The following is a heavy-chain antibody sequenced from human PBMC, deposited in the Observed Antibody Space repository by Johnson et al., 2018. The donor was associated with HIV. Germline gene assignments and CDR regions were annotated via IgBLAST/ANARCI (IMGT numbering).Heavy chain of an antibody. V-gene: IGHV3-33*06. CDR1: GFTFSSYG. Sequence: VQLVESGGGVVQPGRSLRLSCAASGFTFSSYGMHWVRQAPGKGLEWVAVIWYDGSKKYYADSVKGRFTMCRDNSKNRLYLQMNRLRVDDSAVYYCAKVWDYFDSNAFDIWGQGTVVTVSS. D-gene: IGHD3-22*01. CDR2: IWYDGSKK. CDR3: AKVWDYFDSNAFDI. J-gene: IGHJ3*02.